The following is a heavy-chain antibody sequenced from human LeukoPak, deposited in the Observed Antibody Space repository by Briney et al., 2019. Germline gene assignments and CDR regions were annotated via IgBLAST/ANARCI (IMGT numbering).Heavy chain of an antibody. V-gene: IGHV3-23*01. CDR1: GFTVSSNY. Sequence: PGGSLRLSCAASGFTVSSNYMSWVRQAPGKGLEWVSVNSGSGGSTYYADSVKGRFTISRDNSKNTLYLQMNSLRAEDTAVYYCAKDGRSSSWSPPYWYFDLWGRGTLVTVSS. J-gene: IGHJ2*01. CDR3: AKDGRSSSWSPPYWYFDL. D-gene: IGHD6-13*01. CDR2: NSGSGGST.